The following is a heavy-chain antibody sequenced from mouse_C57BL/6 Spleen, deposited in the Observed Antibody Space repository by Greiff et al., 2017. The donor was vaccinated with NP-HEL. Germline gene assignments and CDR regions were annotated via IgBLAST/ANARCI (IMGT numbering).Heavy chain of an antibody. CDR3: ARGTYYGSWFAY. CDR2: INPNNGGT. V-gene: IGHV1-26*01. D-gene: IGHD1-1*01. Sequence: EVQLQQSGPELVKPGASVKISCKASGYTFTDYYMNWVKQSHGKSLEWIGDINPNNGGTSYNQKFKGKATLTVDKSSSTAYMELRSLTSEDSAVYYCARGTYYGSWFAYWGQGTLVTVSA. CDR1: GYTFTDYY. J-gene: IGHJ3*01.